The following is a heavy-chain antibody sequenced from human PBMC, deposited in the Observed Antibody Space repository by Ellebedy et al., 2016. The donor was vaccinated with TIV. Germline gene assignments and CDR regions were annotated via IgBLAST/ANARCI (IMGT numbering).Heavy chain of an antibody. CDR2: FGGRSATT. V-gene: IGHV3-23*01. J-gene: IGHJ3*02. D-gene: IGHD3-3*02. CDR1: GITFSSYA. Sequence: GESLKIPXEASGITFSSYAMRWLRQAPGKGLEWVSVFGGRSATTYYADSVKGRFTISRDNSKNTLFLQMNSLRGDDTARYYYAKISPTHRGAFDIWGQGTMVTVSS. CDR3: AKISPTHRGAFDI.